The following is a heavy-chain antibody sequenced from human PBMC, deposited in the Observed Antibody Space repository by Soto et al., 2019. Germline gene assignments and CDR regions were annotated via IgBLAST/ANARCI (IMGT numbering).Heavy chain of an antibody. CDR2: IIPIFATP. CDR3: AASSYDGATMYALAY. Sequence: QAQLVQSGAEVKKPGSSVKVSCKASGGTFSRYAIHWVRQAPGQGLEWMGGIIPIFATPNYAEEFLGRATISADASTSTAYMELSSLRSEDTALYYCAASSYDGATMYALAYWGQGTLVTVSS. V-gene: IGHV1-69*01. CDR1: GGTFSRYA. D-gene: IGHD2-8*01. J-gene: IGHJ1*01.